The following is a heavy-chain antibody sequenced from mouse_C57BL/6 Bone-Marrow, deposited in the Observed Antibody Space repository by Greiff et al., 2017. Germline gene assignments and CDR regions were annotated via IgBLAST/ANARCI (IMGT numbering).Heavy chain of an antibody. Sequence: QVQLQQPGAELVQPGASVKMSCKASGYTFTSYWITWVKQRPGQGLEWIGDIYPGSGSTNYNEKFNSKATLTVDTSSSTAYMQLSSLTSEDSAVYYCASVSYYYAMDYWGQGTSVTVSS. J-gene: IGHJ4*01. CDR2: IYPGSGST. D-gene: IGHD6-2*01. V-gene: IGHV1-55*01. CDR1: GYTFTSYW. CDR3: ASVSYYYAMDY.